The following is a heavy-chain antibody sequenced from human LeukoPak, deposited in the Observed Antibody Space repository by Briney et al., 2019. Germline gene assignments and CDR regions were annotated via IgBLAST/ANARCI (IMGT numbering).Heavy chain of an antibody. Sequence: PGRSLRLSCAASGFNFGGYAMHWVRQAPGKGLEWVSGISWNGDYIAYADSVKGRFTISRDNAKNSLYLQMNSLNTDDTAFYFCAKDGGSGCSDDWCPPDPWGQRTLVTVSS. D-gene: IGHD3-9*01. CDR1: GFNFGGYA. V-gene: IGHV3-9*01. CDR3: AKDGGSGCSDDWCPPDP. CDR2: ISWNGDYI. J-gene: IGHJ5*02.